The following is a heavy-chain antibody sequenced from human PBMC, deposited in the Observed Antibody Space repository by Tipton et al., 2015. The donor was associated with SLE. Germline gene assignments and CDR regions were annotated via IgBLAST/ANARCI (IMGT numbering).Heavy chain of an antibody. Sequence: TLSLTCTVSGGSISSYYWSWIRQPPGKGLEWIGYIYYSGSTNYNPSLKSRVTISVDTSKNQFSLKLSSVTAAGTAVYYCARRSSGLDAFDIWGQGTMVTVSS. CDR3: ARRSSGLDAFDI. CDR2: IYYSGST. CDR1: GGSISSYY. V-gene: IGHV4-59*01. D-gene: IGHD3-22*01. J-gene: IGHJ3*02.